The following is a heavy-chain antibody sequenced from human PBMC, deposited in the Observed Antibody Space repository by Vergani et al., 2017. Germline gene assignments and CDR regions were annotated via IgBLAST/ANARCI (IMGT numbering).Heavy chain of an antibody. CDR3: ARYCSGGSCYSEHYYYMDV. CDR1: GFTFSSYS. J-gene: IGHJ6*03. CDR2: ISSSSSYI. D-gene: IGHD2-15*01. Sequence: EVQLVESGGGLVKPGGSLRLSCAASGFTFSSYSMNWVRQAPGKGLEWVSSISSSSSYIYYADSVKGRFTISRDNAKNSLYLQRNSLRAEDTAVYYCARYCSGGSCYSEHYYYMDVWGKGTTVTVSS. V-gene: IGHV3-21*01.